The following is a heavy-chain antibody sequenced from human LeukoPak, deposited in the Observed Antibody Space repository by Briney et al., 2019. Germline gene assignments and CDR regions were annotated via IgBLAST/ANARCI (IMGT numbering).Heavy chain of an antibody. CDR3: AKDSRDYGYYFDY. CDR2: IRYDGSNK. Sequence: GGSLRLSCAASRFTLNSYCMHWVRQAPGKGLEWVAFIRYDGSNKYYADSVKGRFTISRDNSKNTLYLQMNSLRAEDTAVYYCAKDSRDYGYYFDYWGQGTLVTVSS. CDR1: RFTLNSYC. V-gene: IGHV3-30*02. D-gene: IGHD4-17*01. J-gene: IGHJ4*02.